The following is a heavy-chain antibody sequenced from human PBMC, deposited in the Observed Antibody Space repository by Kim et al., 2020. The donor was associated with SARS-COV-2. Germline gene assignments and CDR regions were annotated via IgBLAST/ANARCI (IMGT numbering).Heavy chain of an antibody. CDR3: ARYCSGGSCYTRYYVDY. J-gene: IGHJ4*02. V-gene: IGHV1-18*01. CDR1: GYTFTSYG. Sequence: ASVKVSCKASGYTFTSYGISWVRQAPGQGLEWMGWISAYNGNTNYAQKLQGRVTMTTDTSTSTAYMELRSLRSDDTAVYYCARYCSGGSCYTRYYVDYWGQGTLVTVSS. D-gene: IGHD2-15*01. CDR2: ISAYNGNT.